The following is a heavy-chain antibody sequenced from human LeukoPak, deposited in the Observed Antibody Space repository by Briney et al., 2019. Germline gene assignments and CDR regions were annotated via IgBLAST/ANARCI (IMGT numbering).Heavy chain of an antibody. Sequence: GGSLRLSCTASGFRFSSHDMHWVRQAPGKGLEWVLFIRYDGSKTFYADSVKGRFTISRDNSNSTMYLQMNILSTEDTAMYYCAKVDDPPYSSKGSNLEHYWGQGTLVTVSS. CDR3: AKVDDPPYSSKGSNLEHY. CDR1: GFRFSSHD. CDR2: IRYDGSKT. V-gene: IGHV3-30*02. J-gene: IGHJ4*02. D-gene: IGHD6-13*01.